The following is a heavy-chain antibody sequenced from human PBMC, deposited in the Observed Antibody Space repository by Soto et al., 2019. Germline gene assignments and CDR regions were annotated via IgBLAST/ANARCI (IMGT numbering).Heavy chain of an antibody. D-gene: IGHD2-2*01. CDR2: IYYSGST. J-gene: IGHJ4*02. Sequence: QMQLQESGPGLVKPSETLSLTCTVSGGSISSRSFYWGWIRQPPVMGLEWIGSIYYSGSTDYDTSPKSRISISVHKSTNPFPLRLTSVTAADMAVNYCASRSSYCRQTNCDEDYFHDWGQGILVTGSS. CDR1: GGSISSRSFY. CDR3: ASRSSYCRQTNCDEDYFHD. V-gene: IGHV4-39*01.